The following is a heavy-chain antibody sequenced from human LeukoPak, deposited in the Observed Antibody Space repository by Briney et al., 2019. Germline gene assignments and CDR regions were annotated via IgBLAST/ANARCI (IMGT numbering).Heavy chain of an antibody. CDR3: AKDYSSGLDAFDI. V-gene: IGHV3-30*18. Sequence: PGRSLRLSWAASGFTFSSYGMHWVRQAPGKGLEWVAVISYDGSNKYYADSVKGRFTISRDNSKNTLYLQMNSLRAEDTAVYYCAKDYSSGLDAFDIWGQGTMVTVSS. D-gene: IGHD6-19*01. CDR2: ISYDGSNK. CDR1: GFTFSSYG. J-gene: IGHJ3*02.